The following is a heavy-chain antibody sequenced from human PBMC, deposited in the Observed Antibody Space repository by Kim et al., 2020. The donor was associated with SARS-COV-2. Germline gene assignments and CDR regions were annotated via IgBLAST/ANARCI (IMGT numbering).Heavy chain of an antibody. J-gene: IGHJ6*03. CDR3: AKDPSSSTYYYYYYMDV. D-gene: IGHD6-13*01. V-gene: IGHV3-23*01. Sequence: VKGRFTLSRDNSKNTLYLQMNSLRAEDTAVYYCAKDPSSSTYYYYYYMDVWGKGTTVTVSS.